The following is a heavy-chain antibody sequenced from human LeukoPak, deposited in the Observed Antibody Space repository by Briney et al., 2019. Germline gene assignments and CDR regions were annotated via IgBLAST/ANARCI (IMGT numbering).Heavy chain of an antibody. CDR2: IIWDGSST. V-gene: IGHV3-43*01. CDR1: GFTFDDYT. CDR3: GRDRCSSTSCYVDY. D-gene: IGHD2-2*01. J-gene: IGHJ4*02. Sequence: GGSLRLSCAASGFTFDDYTMHWVRQAPGKGLEWVSVIIWDGSSTNYADSVKGRFTISRDNSKNSLSLQMNSLRTEDTVLYYCGRDRCSSTSCYVDYWGQGTLVTVSS.